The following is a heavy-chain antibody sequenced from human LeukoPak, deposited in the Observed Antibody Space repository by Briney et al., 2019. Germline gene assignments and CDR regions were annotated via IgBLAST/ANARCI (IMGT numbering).Heavy chain of an antibody. CDR1: GFTFSSYS. Sequence: PGGSLRLSCAASGFTFSSYSMNWVRQAPGKGLEWVSYISSSSSTIYYADSVKGRFTISRDNAKNSLYLQMNSLRAEDTAVYYCARDHSSTVTPPHDAFDIWGQGTMVTVSS. J-gene: IGHJ3*02. CDR3: ARDHSSTVTPPHDAFDI. V-gene: IGHV3-48*01. CDR2: ISSSSSTI. D-gene: IGHD4-17*01.